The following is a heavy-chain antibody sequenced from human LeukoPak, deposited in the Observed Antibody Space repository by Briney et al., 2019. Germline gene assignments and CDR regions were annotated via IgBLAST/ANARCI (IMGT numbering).Heavy chain of an antibody. Sequence: SETLSLTCAVYGGSFSGYYWSWIRQPPGKGLEWIGEINHSGSTNYNPSLKSRVTISVDTSKNQFSLKLSSVTAADTAVYYCASRGATKEAFDIWGQGTMVTVSS. CDR1: GGSFSGYY. J-gene: IGHJ3*02. V-gene: IGHV4-34*01. D-gene: IGHD1-26*01. CDR3: ASRGATKEAFDI. CDR2: INHSGST.